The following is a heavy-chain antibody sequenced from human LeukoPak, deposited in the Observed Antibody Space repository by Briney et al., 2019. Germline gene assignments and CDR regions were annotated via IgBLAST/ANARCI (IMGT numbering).Heavy chain of an antibody. V-gene: IGHV1-18*01. Sequence: ASVKVSCKASGYTFTGYGITWVRQAPGQGLEWMGWISAYNANTNYAEKLQGRVTMTTDTSTSTAYMELRNLRFDDTAVYYCARSGAGGYCSSTTCYSGGFLDYWGQGTLVTVSS. CDR2: ISAYNANT. CDR1: GYTFTGYG. CDR3: ARSGAGGYCSSTTCYSGGFLDY. D-gene: IGHD2-2*01. J-gene: IGHJ4*02.